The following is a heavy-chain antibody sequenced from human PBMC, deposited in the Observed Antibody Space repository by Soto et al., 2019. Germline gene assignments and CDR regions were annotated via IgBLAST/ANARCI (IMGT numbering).Heavy chain of an antibody. D-gene: IGHD3-16*01. CDR2: IGTQHDT. CDR3: GRPASLRHGGGGWFDP. CDR1: GFTFSAYD. Sequence: EVQLVESGGGLVQPGGSLRLSCAASGFTFSAYDMHWVRQATGKGLEWVAAIGTQHDTYYPDSVKGRFTISRENAKNSFYLQSGRPAAGGPGWFFWGRPASLRHGGGGWFDPWGQGTLVTVSS. V-gene: IGHV3-13*01. J-gene: IGHJ5*02.